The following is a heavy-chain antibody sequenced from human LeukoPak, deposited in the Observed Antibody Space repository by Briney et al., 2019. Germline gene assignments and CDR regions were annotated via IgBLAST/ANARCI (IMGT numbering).Heavy chain of an antibody. V-gene: IGHV3-23*01. J-gene: IGHJ4*02. D-gene: IGHD2-2*01. Sequence: GGTLRLSCAASGFTFSSYGMSWVRQAPGKGLEWVSAISGSGGSTYYADSVKGRFTISRDNSKNTLYLQMNSLRAEDTAVYYCAKDQIVYCSSTSCSPDYWGQGTLVTVSS. CDR2: ISGSGGST. CDR1: GFTFSSYG. CDR3: AKDQIVYCSSTSCSPDY.